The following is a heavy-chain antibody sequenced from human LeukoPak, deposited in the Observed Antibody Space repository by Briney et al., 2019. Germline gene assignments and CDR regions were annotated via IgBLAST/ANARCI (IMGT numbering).Heavy chain of an antibody. J-gene: IGHJ4*02. CDR2: IGGSGGGT. CDR3: ASLTGTGSFDY. Sequence: GGSLRLSCAASGFKFSDYSMSWVRQAPGKGLEWVAGIGGSGGGTYYGDSVKGRFTISRDNSKNTLYLQMNSLRAEDTAVYYCASLTGTGSFDYWGQGTLVTVSS. D-gene: IGHD1-20*01. V-gene: IGHV3-23*01. CDR1: GFKFSDYS.